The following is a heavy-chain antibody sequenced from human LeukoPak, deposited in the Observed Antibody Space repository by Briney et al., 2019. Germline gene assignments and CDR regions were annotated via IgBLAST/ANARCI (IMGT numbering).Heavy chain of an antibody. CDR3: ARDQDRDLNWSLLGGCGLDY. D-gene: IGHD1-1*01. CDR2: ISTSNGNT. V-gene: IGHV1-18*01. J-gene: IGHJ4*02. CDR1: GYGFTYFG. Sequence: ASVKVSCKAPGYGFTYFGISWVRQAPGRGLEWMGWISTSNGNTNHAATVQGRVNMTTYTSTSTASIYMELRSIRSLETAVYYCARDQDRDLNWSLLGGCGLDYWGQGTLVTVSS.